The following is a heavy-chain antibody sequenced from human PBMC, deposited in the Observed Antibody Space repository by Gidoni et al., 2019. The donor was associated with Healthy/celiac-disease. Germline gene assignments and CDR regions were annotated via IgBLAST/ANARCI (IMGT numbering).Heavy chain of an antibody. Sequence: EVQLVESGGGLVQPGRSLRLSCAASGFTFDDYAMHWVRQAPGKGLEWVSGISCNSGSIGYADSVKGRFTISRDNAKNSLYLQMNSLRAEDTALYYCARSPAAGKGPFDYWGQGTLVTVSS. V-gene: IGHV3-9*01. D-gene: IGHD6-13*01. CDR1: GFTFDDYA. CDR2: ISCNSGSI. J-gene: IGHJ4*02. CDR3: ARSPAAGKGPFDY.